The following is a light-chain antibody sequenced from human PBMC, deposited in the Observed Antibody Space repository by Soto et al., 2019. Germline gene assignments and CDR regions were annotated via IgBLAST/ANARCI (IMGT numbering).Light chain of an antibody. CDR1: QSISSY. J-gene: IGKJ5*01. V-gene: IGKV1-39*01. CDR3: QQSYTSRIT. CDR2: AAS. Sequence: IQMTQSPSSLSASVGHRVTITCGASQSISSYLNWYQQKPGKAPKVLIFAASSLQSGVPLRFSVSGSGTDFTLTVSSLQTEDFATYYCQQSYTSRITFGLGTRLEIK.